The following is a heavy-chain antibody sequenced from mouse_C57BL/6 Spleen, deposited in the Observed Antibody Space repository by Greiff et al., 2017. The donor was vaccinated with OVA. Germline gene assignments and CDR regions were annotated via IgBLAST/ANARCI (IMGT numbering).Heavy chain of an antibody. Sequence: VQLHESGAELVKPGASVTMSCKASGYTFTTYPIEWMKQNHGKSLEWIGNFHPYNDDTKYNEKFKGKATLTVEKSSSTVYLELRSLTSEDSAVYYCARRSSGYVNYYAMDYWGQGTSVTVSS. CDR3: ARRSSGYVNYYAMDY. CDR1: GYTFTTYP. V-gene: IGHV1-47*01. J-gene: IGHJ4*01. CDR2: FHPYNDDT. D-gene: IGHD3-2*02.